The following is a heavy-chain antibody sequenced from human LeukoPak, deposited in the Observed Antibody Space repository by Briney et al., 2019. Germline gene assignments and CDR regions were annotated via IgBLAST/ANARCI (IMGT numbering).Heavy chain of an antibody. Sequence: PGGSLRLSRAASGFTFSSYAMHWVRQAPGKGLEYVSAISSNGGSTYYANSVKGRFTISRDNSKNTLYLQMGSLRAEDTAVYYCARALYSGYDKDFDYWGQGTLVTVSS. V-gene: IGHV3-64*01. CDR2: ISSNGGST. CDR1: GFTFSSYA. J-gene: IGHJ4*02. D-gene: IGHD5-12*01. CDR3: ARALYSGYDKDFDY.